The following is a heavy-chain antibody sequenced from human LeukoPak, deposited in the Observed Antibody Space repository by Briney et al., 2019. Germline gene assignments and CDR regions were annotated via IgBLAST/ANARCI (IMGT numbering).Heavy chain of an antibody. Sequence: GGSLRLSCAASKFNFAMSWVRHTADKRLEWVSAISGSGDATFYTDSVKGRFTISRDNSKNTLYLQMNNLRVEDTAVYYCAKGHFASSSFFDYWGQGTLVTVSS. CDR3: AKGHFASSSFFDY. J-gene: IGHJ4*02. CDR2: ISGSGDAT. CDR1: KFNFA. D-gene: IGHD6-6*01. V-gene: IGHV3-23*01.